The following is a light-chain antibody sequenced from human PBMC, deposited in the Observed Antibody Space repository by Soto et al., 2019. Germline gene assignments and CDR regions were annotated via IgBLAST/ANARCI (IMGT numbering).Light chain of an antibody. CDR1: SSDFGGYNF. J-gene: IGLJ1*01. CDR2: EVN. CDR3: SSYAGSSNV. V-gene: IGLV2-8*01. Sequence: HSVLTQPPSASGSPGQSVAISCTGTSSDFGGYNFVSWYQQHPGKAPKLMIYEVNKRPSGVPDRFSGSKSGNTASLTVSGLQAEDETDYYCSSYAGSSNVFGTGTKVTVL.